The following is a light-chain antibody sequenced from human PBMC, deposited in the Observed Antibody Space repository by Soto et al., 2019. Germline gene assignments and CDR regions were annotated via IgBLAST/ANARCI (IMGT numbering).Light chain of an antibody. V-gene: IGKV3-15*01. J-gene: IGKJ1*01. CDR1: QSVSRD. CDR2: GAS. CDR3: QQYDKWPTWT. Sequence: EIVLTQSPATLSVSPGERATLSCRASQSVSRDLAWYQQKPGQATRLLIYGASTRAPSIPARFSGSGSGTDFTLTISSLQSEDFAVYYCQQYDKWPTWTFGQGTKVDIK.